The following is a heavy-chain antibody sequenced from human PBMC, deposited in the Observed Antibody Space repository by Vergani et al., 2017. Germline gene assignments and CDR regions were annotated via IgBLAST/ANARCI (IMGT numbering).Heavy chain of an antibody. CDR3: ARARSRIAAADNNWFDP. D-gene: IGHD6-13*01. V-gene: IGHV1-18*04. CDR2: ISAYNGNT. CDR1: GYTFTSYG. Sequence: QVQLVQSGAEVKKPGASVKVSCKASGYTFTSYGISWVRQAPGQGFEWMGWISAYNGNTNYAQKLQGRVTMTTDTSTSTAYMELRSLRSDDTAVYYCARARSRIAAADNNWFDPWGQGTLVTVSS. J-gene: IGHJ5*02.